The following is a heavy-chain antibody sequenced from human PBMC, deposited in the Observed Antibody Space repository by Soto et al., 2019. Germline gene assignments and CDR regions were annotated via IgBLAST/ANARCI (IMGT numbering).Heavy chain of an antibody. D-gene: IGHD3-10*01. CDR3: ARAGKYYYGSGSPYYYGMDV. Sequence: QVQLVQSGAEVKKPGASVKVSCKASGYTFTSYGVSWVRQAPGQGLEWMGWISGYNGNTNYAQKLQGRVTMTTDTSTSTAYMELRSLRSDGTAVYYCARAGKYYYGSGSPYYYGMDVWGQGITVTVSS. CDR1: GYTFTSYG. J-gene: IGHJ6*02. V-gene: IGHV1-18*04. CDR2: ISGYNGNT.